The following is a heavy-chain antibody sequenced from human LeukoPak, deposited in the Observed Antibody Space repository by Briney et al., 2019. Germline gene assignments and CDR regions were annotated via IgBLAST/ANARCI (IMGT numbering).Heavy chain of an antibody. CDR2: ISSQSSSI. CDR1: GFTFSSYE. CDR3: ASLIVGATIMGSDAFDI. D-gene: IGHD1-26*01. V-gene: IGHV3-48*01. J-gene: IGHJ3*02. Sequence: PGGSLRLSCAASGFTFSSYEMNWVRQAPGKGLEWISYISSQSSSIHYADSVKGRFTISRDNSKNTLYLQMNSLRAEDTAVYYCASLIVGATIMGSDAFDIWGQGTMVTVSS.